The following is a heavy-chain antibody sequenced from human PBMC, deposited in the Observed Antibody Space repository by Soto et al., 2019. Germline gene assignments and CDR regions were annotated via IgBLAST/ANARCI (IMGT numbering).Heavy chain of an antibody. V-gene: IGHV1-18*01. CDR1: GYRFTNYA. J-gene: IGHJ4*02. CDR3: AREMTTMTFYDY. Sequence: AASVKVSCKASGYRFTNYAITWVRQAPGEGLEWMGWITAYNGKTNNAQKFQGRVTMTTDTSASTAYMELRSLRSDDTAVYYCAREMTTMTFYDYWGQGTLVTVSS. CDR2: ITAYNGKT.